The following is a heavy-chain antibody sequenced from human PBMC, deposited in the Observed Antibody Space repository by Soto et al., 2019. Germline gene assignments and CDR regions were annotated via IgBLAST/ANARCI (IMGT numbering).Heavy chain of an antibody. Sequence: GSLRLSCAASGFTFSSYWMHWVRQASGKGLVWVSRISFDGSTTTYADSVKGRFTISRDNAKNTLYLQMNSLRAEDTAVYYCARGGAHTAMANEYWVQGALVTVSS. D-gene: IGHD5-18*01. V-gene: IGHV3-74*01. CDR3: ARGGAHTAMANEY. CDR2: ISFDGSTT. J-gene: IGHJ4*02. CDR1: GFTFSSYW.